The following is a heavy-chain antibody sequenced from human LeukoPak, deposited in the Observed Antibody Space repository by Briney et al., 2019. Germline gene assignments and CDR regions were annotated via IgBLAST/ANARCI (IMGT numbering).Heavy chain of an antibody. CDR1: GGSVSSGSYY. V-gene: IGHV4-61*01. CDR2: IYYSEST. J-gene: IGHJ3*02. Sequence: SETLSLTCTVSGGSVSSGSYYWNWIRQPPGKVLEWSGYIYYSESTNYNPSLKSRVTISVDTSKTQYYLKLSSVTDADTAVYYCATVDCSGGSCYAFDIWGQGTMVTVSS. D-gene: IGHD2-15*01. CDR3: ATVDCSGGSCYAFDI.